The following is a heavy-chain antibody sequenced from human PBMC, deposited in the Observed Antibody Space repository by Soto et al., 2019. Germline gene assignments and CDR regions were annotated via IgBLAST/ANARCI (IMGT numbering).Heavy chain of an antibody. J-gene: IGHJ4*02. D-gene: IGHD1-1*01. CDR2: IYSGGST. CDR3: ARGRTSIDY. V-gene: IGHV3-53*01. Sequence: PGGSLRLSWVVSGFTVSSNYMTWVRQAPGKGLEWVSVIYSGGSTYYTDSVKGRFTISRDNSKNTLYLQMNSLRAEDTAVYYCARGRTSIDYWGQGTLVTVSS. CDR1: GFTVSSNY.